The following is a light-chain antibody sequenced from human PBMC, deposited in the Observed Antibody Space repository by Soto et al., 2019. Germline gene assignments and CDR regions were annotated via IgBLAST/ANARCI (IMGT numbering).Light chain of an antibody. CDR2: GAS. CDR1: ESVSSSY. J-gene: IGKJ2*01. Sequence: EIVLTQSPGTLSLSPGERVTLSCRASESVSSSYLAWYQQKPGQAPRLLIYGASSRATGIPDRFSGSGSWTGFTLTISRLEPEDFAVYYCQRYGSSPLYTFGQGTKLEIK. V-gene: IGKV3-20*01. CDR3: QRYGSSPLYT.